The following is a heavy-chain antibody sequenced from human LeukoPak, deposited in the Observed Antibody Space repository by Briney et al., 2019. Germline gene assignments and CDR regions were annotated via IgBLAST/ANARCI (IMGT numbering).Heavy chain of an antibody. Sequence: SGYGMHWIRQPPGKALEWLAVIKWNDDKDYSPSLRSRLTITKDTSKNQVVLTMTNMDPVDTATYYCAHADFWSGYDPLEYWGQGTLVTVSS. V-gene: IGHV2-5*01. D-gene: IGHD3-3*01. CDR1: SGYG. CDR3: AHADFWSGYDPLEY. CDR2: IKWNDDK. J-gene: IGHJ4*02.